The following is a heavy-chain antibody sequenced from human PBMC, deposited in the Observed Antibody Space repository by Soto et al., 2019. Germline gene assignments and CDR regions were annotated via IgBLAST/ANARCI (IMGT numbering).Heavy chain of an antibody. D-gene: IGHD1-1*01. CDR1: GGSISSGGYF. CDR3: ARGVLY. V-gene: IGHV4-31*03. J-gene: IGHJ4*02. CDR2: IFYSGTT. Sequence: QVQLQESGPGLVKPSQTLSLTCTVSGGSISSGGYFWSWIRQPPGKGLEWIGNIFYSGTTYYNPSLXSXXTISVATSKNQFSLKLSSVTAAATAVYFCARGVLYWGQGTLVTVSS.